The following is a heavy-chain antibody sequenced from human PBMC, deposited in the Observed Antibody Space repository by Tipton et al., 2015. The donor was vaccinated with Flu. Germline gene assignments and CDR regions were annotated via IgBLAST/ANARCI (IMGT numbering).Heavy chain of an antibody. V-gene: IGHV4-4*07. CDR3: ARDPYNASGSLYDGGDYFDF. D-gene: IGHD3-10*01. CDR2: MHASGVT. CDR1: GGSISSYY. Sequence: LRLSCTVSGGSISSYYWSWIRQPAGKGLEWIGRMHASGVTNYNPSPKSRVSMSVDTSMDQFSLKLTSVTAADTALYYCARDPYNASGSLYDGGDYFDFWGRGTLVSVS. J-gene: IGHJ4*02.